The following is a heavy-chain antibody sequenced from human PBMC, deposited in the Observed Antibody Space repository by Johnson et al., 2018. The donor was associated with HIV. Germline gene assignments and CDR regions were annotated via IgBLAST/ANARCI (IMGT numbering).Heavy chain of an antibody. CDR3: ARETRSAAAGHGAFDV. Sequence: VQLVESGGGVVRPGGSLRLSCAASGFTFDDYGMSWVRQAPGKGLEWVSGINWNGGSTGYADSVKGRFTISRVNSKNTLYLQMNSLRAEDTAVYYCARETRSAAAGHGAFDVWGQGTMVTVSS. J-gene: IGHJ3*01. CDR1: GFTFDDYG. V-gene: IGHV3-20*04. CDR2: INWNGGST. D-gene: IGHD6-13*01.